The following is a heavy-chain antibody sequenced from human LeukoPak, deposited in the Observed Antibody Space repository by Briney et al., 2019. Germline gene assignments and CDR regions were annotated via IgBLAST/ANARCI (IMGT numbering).Heavy chain of an antibody. Sequence: ASVKVSCKASGYTFTGYYMHWVRQAPGQVLEWMGWINPNSGGTNYAQKFQGRVTMTRDTSISTAYMELSRLRSDDTAVYYCARRWRALAVVNAFDIWGQGTMVTVSS. J-gene: IGHJ3*02. CDR2: INPNSGGT. D-gene: IGHD6-19*01. CDR1: GYTFTGYY. CDR3: ARRWRALAVVNAFDI. V-gene: IGHV1-2*02.